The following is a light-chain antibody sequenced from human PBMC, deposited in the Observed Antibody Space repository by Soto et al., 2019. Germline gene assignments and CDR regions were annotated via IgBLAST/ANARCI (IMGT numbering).Light chain of an antibody. V-gene: IGKV1-5*01. CDR2: HAS. J-gene: IGKJ1*01. CDR3: QQYNSYS. Sequence: DIQMTQSPSSLSASVGDRVTITCRASQSISDWLAWYQQKPGTARKVLIYHASNLQSGVPSRCSGSGCGTEFTLTISSLQPDDFATYYCQQYNSYSFGQGTKVDI. CDR1: QSISDW.